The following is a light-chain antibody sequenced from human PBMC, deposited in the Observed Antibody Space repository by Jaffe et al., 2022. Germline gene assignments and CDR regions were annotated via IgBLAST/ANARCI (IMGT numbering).Light chain of an antibody. J-gene: IGKJ2*01. CDR1: QSVLYSSNNKNY. V-gene: IGKV4-1*01. CDR3: QQYYSTPLVNT. Sequence: DIVMTQSPDSLAVSLGERATINCKSSQSVLYSSNNKNYLAWYQQKPGQPPKLLIYWASTRESGVPDRFSGSGSGTDFTLTISSLQAEDVAVYYCQQYYSTPLVNTFGQGTKLEIK. CDR2: WAS.